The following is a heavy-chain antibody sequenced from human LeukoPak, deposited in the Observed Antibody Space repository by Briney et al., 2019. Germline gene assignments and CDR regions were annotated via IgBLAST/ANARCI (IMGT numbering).Heavy chain of an antibody. CDR1: GGTFSSYA. CDR2: IIPILGIA. D-gene: IGHD6-13*01. Sequence: ASVKVSCKASGGTFSSYAISWVRQAPGQGLEWMGRIIPILGIANYAQKFQGRVTMTRNTSISTAYMELSSLRSEDTAVYYCARGLFGIAAAEGYWGQGTLVTVSS. J-gene: IGHJ4*02. V-gene: IGHV1-69*04. CDR3: ARGLFGIAAAEGY.